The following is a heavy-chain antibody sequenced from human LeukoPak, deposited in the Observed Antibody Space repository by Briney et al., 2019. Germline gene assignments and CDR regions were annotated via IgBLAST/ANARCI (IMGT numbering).Heavy chain of an antibody. Sequence: PSETLSLTCTVSGDSISNYYWSWIRRPPGKGLEWIGYIHYSGSTNFNPSLKSRVTISVDTSKNQFSLKLRSVIAADTAVYYCAREWQTSYFDYWGQGTLVTVSS. CDR3: AREWQTSYFDY. J-gene: IGHJ4*02. V-gene: IGHV4-59*01. D-gene: IGHD5-12*01. CDR2: IHYSGST. CDR1: GDSISNYY.